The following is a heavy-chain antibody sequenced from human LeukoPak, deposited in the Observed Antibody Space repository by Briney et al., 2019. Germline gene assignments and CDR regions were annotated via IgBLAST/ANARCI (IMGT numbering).Heavy chain of an antibody. V-gene: IGHV3-23*01. CDR3: AKSLPTPKEVVYFNWFDP. CDR1: GFTFSSYA. CDR2: ISGSGGST. D-gene: IGHD2-8*02. J-gene: IGHJ5*02. Sequence: GGSLRLSCAASGFTFSSYAMSWVRQAPGKGLEWVSAISGSGGSTYYADSVKGRFTISRDNSKNTLYLQMNSLRAEDTAVYYCAKSLPTPKEVVYFNWFDPWGQGTLVTVSS.